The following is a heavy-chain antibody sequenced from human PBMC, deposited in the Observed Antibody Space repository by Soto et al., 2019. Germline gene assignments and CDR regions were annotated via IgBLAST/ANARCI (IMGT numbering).Heavy chain of an antibody. J-gene: IGHJ5*02. D-gene: IGHD6-13*01. V-gene: IGHV3-48*03. CDR1: GFTFSSYD. CDR2: ITSSGSLI. CDR3: ARTMYSNRGWFDP. Sequence: EVQLVESGGGLVQPGGSLRLSCAASGFTFSSYDMNWVRQAPGKGLEWVSYITSSGSLIYCADSVRGRFTISRDNAKNSLYLQMNSLRAEDTGVYYCARTMYSNRGWFDPWGQGTLVTVSS.